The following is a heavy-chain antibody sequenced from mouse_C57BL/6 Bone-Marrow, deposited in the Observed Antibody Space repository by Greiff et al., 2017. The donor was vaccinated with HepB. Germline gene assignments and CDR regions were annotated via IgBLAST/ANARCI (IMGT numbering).Heavy chain of an antibody. CDR1: GYSFTGYY. CDR3: ARYYYGSSDGAD. J-gene: IGHJ3*01. CDR2: INPSTGGT. Sequence: VQLQQSGPELVKPGASVKISCKASGYSFTGYYMNWVKQSPEKSLEWIGEINPSTGGTTYNQKFKAKATLTVDKSSSTAYMQLKSLTSEDSAVYYCARYYYGSSDGADWGQGTLVTVSA. D-gene: IGHD1-1*01. V-gene: IGHV1-42*01.